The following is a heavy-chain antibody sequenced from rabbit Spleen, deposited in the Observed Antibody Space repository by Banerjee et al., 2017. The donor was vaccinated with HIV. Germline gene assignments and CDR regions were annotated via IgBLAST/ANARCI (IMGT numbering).Heavy chain of an antibody. Sequence: QEQLVESGGGLVQPEGSLTLTCKASGFDFSINYYMYWVRQAPGKGLEWIGYIDPVFGITYYASWVNGRFSISRENAQNTVFLQMTSLTAADTATYFCARDGAGGSYFALWGQGTLVTVS. CDR1: GFDFSINY. CDR2: IDPVFGIT. D-gene: IGHD8-1*01. V-gene: IGHV1S47*01. CDR3: ARDGAGGSYFAL. J-gene: IGHJ4*01.